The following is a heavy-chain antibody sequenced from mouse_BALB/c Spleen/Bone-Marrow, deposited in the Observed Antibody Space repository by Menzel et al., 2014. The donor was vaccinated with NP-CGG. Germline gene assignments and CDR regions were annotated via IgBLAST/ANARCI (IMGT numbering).Heavy chain of an antibody. J-gene: IGHJ3*01. Sequence: EVHLVESGGNLVKPGGSLKLSCAASGFTFSDYYMYWVRQTPEKRLEWVATISDGGSYTYYPDSVKGRFTISRDNAKNSLNLQMNSLKSEDSAMYYCARGGAHYYGRGFTYWGQGTLVTVSA. D-gene: IGHD1-2*01. CDR3: ARGGAHYYGRGFTY. CDR2: ISDGGSYT. CDR1: GFTFSDYY. V-gene: IGHV5-4*02.